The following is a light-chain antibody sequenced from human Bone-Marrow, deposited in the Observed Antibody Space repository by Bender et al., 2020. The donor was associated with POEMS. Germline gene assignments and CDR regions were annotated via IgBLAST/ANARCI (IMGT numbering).Light chain of an antibody. CDR1: ALGSKS. CDR3: QASDSSTVV. V-gene: IGLV3-1*01. Sequence: SYKLTQPPSVSVSPGQTATITCSGDALGSKSVSWYQQRSGQSPVLIIYQDSKRPAGTPERFSGSNSGTLATLASSGTQLTDEADYYCQASDSSTVVFGGGTKVTVL. J-gene: IGLJ2*01. CDR2: QDS.